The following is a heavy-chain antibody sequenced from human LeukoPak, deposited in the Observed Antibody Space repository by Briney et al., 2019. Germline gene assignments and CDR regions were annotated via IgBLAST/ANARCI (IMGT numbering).Heavy chain of an antibody. CDR2: IIPIFGTA. CDR1: GGTFSSYA. Sequence: GASVKVSCKASGGTFSSYAISWVRQAPGQGLEWMGGIIPIFGTANYAQKFQGRVTITADESTSTAYMELSSLRSEDTAVYYFARGYSGSRWAGEYLGQGTLVTVSS. J-gene: IGHJ4*02. D-gene: IGHD1-26*01. V-gene: IGHV1-69*13. CDR3: ARGYSGSRWAGEY.